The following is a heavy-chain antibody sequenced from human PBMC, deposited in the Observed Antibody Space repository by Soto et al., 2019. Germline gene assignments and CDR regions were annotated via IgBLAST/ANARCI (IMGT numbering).Heavy chain of an antibody. CDR3: ARDSQAGSSSSFDY. J-gene: IGHJ4*02. Sequence: QVQLVQSGAEVKKPGSSVKVSCKASGGPFSSFAFSWVRQPPGQGLGWMGGIIPILGTEKHAQKFQGRATITADESTSTAYMELSSLRAEDTAVYDWARDSQAGSSSSFDYGGQGTLGTGSS. D-gene: IGHD6-13*01. CDR1: GGPFSSFA. V-gene: IGHV1-69*01. CDR2: IIPILGTE.